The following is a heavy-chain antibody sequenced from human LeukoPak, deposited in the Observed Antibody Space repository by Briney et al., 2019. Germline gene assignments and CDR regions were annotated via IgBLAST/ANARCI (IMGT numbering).Heavy chain of an antibody. V-gene: IGHV4-38-2*02. CDR3: VRDVDY. Sequence: SETLSLTCTVSGYSITSGYFWGWIRQPPGKGLEWIGSIYHAGNTYYNPSLKTRVTISVDTSKNQFSLKLSFVTAADTAVYYCVRDVDYWGQGILVTVSS. J-gene: IGHJ4*02. CDR1: GYSITSGYF. CDR2: IYHAGNT.